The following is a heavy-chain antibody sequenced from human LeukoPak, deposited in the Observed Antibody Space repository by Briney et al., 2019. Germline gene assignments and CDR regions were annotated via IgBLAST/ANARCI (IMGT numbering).Heavy chain of an antibody. V-gene: IGHV4-39*07. CDR3: ARGGYYGSGNDFRFDP. CDR1: GGSISSSSYY. CDR2: IYYSGST. D-gene: IGHD3-10*01. Sequence: SETLSLTCTVSGGSISSSSYYWGWIRQPPGTGLEWIGSIYYSGSTNYKPSLKSRVTISVDTSKNQFSLKLSSVTAADTAVYYCARGGYYGSGNDFRFDPWGQGTLVTVSS. J-gene: IGHJ5*02.